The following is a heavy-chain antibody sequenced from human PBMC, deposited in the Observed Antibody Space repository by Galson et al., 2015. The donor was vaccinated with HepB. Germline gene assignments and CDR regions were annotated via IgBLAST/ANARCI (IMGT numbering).Heavy chain of an antibody. CDR3: ARDRMTMVRGVSLYGMDV. CDR1: GFTFSSDS. J-gene: IGHJ6*02. V-gene: IGHV3-21*01. CDR2: ISSSSSFK. D-gene: IGHD3-10*01. Sequence: SLRLSCAASGFTFSSDSMNWVRQAPGKGLEWVSSISSSSSFKFYAESVKGRFTITRDNAKNSLYLQMNSLRAADTALYYCARDRMTMVRGVSLYGMDVWGQGTTVTVSS.